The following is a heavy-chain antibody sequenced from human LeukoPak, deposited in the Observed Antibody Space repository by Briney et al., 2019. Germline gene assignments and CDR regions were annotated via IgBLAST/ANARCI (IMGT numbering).Heavy chain of an antibody. Sequence: GVSLRLSCAASGFTFSSYAMSWVRQAPGKGLEWVSAISGSGGSTYYADSVKGRFTISRDNSKNTLYLQMNSLRAEDTAVYYCAKNIIVVVAATLDYWGQGTLVTVSS. D-gene: IGHD2-15*01. CDR1: GFTFSSYA. CDR2: ISGSGGST. V-gene: IGHV3-23*01. J-gene: IGHJ4*02. CDR3: AKNIIVVVAATLDY.